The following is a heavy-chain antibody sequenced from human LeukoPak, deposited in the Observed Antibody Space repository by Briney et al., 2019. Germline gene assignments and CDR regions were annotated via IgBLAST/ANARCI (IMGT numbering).Heavy chain of an antibody. CDR2: INGGGAST. CDR3: EKDRGYNYINSLDV. J-gene: IGHJ6*02. CDR1: GFTFSSYA. D-gene: IGHD4-11*01. V-gene: IGHV3-23*01. Sequence: PGGSLRLSCAASGFTFSSYAMTWVRQAPGQGLGWVSTINGGGASTYYADPVKGRFTISRDNSKNTLDMQMISLRAEDTAVYYCEKDRGYNYINSLDVWGLGTTVTVSS.